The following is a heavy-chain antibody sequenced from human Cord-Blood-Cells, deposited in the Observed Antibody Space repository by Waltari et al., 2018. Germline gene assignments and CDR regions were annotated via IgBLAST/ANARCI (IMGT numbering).Heavy chain of an antibody. D-gene: IGHD6-13*01. J-gene: IGHJ5*02. CDR3: AREEYSSSWYRGWFDP. Sequence: QVQLVQSGAEVKKPGASVKVSCKASGYTFTGHYMHWVRQAPGQGLEWMGWINPNSGGTNYAQKFQGRVTMTRDTSISTAYMELSRLRSDDTAVYYCAREEYSSSWYRGWFDPWGQGTLVTVSS. V-gene: IGHV1-2*02. CDR2: INPNSGGT. CDR1: GYTFTGHY.